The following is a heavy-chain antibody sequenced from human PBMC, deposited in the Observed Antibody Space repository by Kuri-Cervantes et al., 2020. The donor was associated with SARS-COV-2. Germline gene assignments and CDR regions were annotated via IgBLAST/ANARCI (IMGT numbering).Heavy chain of an antibody. CDR1: GGSFCGYY. Sequence: SQTLSLPCAVYGGSFCGYYWSRIRQPPGKGLEWIGYIYYSGSTNDHPSLKSRVTISVDTSKNQFSLKRSSVTAADTAVYYCARVDISGYSLFDYWGQGTLVTVSS. J-gene: IGHJ4*02. D-gene: IGHD3-22*01. CDR3: ARVDISGYSLFDY. V-gene: IGHV4-59*01. CDR2: IYYSGST.